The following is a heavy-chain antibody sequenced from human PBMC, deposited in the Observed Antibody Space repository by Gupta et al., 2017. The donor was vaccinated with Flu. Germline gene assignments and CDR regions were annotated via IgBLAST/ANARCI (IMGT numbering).Heavy chain of an antibody. D-gene: IGHD6-13*01. CDR1: GSRFSSYS. CDR2: IRCSGGNT. J-gene: IGHJ4*02. CDR3: AKDLGAAAVTLVEANLSY. V-gene: IGHV3-23*01. Sequence: EVQLLLSGGGSVQPGGSLRLSSGADGSRFSSYSTIWNRPVPGKALEGVSGIRCSGGNTNYADSVKSGCTISRDDSKKKVFLQMNSLRSEDTAVYYCAKDLGAAAVTLVEANLSYWGQVILVTVSS.